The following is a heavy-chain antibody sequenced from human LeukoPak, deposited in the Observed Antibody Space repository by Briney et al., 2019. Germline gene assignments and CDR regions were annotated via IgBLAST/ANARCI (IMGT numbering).Heavy chain of an antibody. CDR1: GFTFSSYV. D-gene: IGHD5-18*01. Sequence: PGGSLRLSCAASGFTFSSYVMSWVRQAPGKGLEWVSAISGSGGSTYYADSVKGRFTISRDNSKNTLYLQVNSLGAEDTAIYCCAKGVGYSRGSDYWGQGTLVTVSS. CDR2: ISGSGGST. J-gene: IGHJ4*02. V-gene: IGHV3-23*01. CDR3: AKGVGYSRGSDY.